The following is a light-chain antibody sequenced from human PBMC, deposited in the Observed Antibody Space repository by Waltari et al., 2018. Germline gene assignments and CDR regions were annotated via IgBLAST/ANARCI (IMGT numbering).Light chain of an antibody. CDR3: QHSFETPYS. Sequence: DIHMTQSPPSLSASIGDRVTITCLASENIGSYLNWYQQTSGEVPKLLIYAASTLQSGVPPRFSGSRSGTDFTFTISSLQPEDCAVYYCQHSFETPYSFGQGTKVEIK. V-gene: IGKV1-39*01. CDR2: AAS. CDR1: ENIGSY. J-gene: IGKJ2*03.